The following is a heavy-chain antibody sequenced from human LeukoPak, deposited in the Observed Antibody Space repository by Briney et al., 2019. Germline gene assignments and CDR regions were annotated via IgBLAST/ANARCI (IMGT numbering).Heavy chain of an antibody. CDR3: ATYRRGYHDSSESYYFDY. CDR1: GFTFSRFA. V-gene: IGHV3-23*01. J-gene: IGHJ4*02. CDR2: ISGSGDST. Sequence: GGSMRLSCAASGFTFSRFAMSWVRQAPGKGLEWVSGISGSGDSTYYADSVKGRFTISRDNSKNTLYLQMNGLRAEDTAVYYCATYRRGYHDSSESYYFDYWGQGTLVTVSS. D-gene: IGHD3-22*01.